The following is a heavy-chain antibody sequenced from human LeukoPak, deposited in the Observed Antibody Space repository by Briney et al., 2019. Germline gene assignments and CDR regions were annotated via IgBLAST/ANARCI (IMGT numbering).Heavy chain of an antibody. V-gene: IGHV1-69*01. J-gene: IGHJ6*03. D-gene: IGHD1-1*01. CDR3: ALRDNWNDVWSPNSYYYMDV. CDR2: IIPIFGTA. CDR1: GGTFSSYA. Sequence: GSSVKVSCKASGGTFSSYAISWVRQAPGQGLEWMGGIIPIFGTANYAQKFQGRVTITADESTSTAYMELSSLRSEDTAVYYCALRDNWNDVWSPNSYYYMDVWGKGTTVTVSS.